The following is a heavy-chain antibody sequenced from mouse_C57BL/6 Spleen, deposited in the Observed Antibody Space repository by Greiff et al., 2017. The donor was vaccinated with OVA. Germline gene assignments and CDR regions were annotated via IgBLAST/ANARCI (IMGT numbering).Heavy chain of an antibody. V-gene: IGHV1-4*01. CDR1: GYTFTSYT. Sequence: VQGVESGAELARPGASVKMSCKASGYTFTSYTMHWVKQRPGQGLEWIGYINPSSGYTKYNQKFKDKATLTADKSSSTAYMQLSSLTSEDSAVYYCARSSDYDVRGNAMDYWGQGTSVTVSS. CDR2: INPSSGYT. J-gene: IGHJ4*01. CDR3: ARSSDYDVRGNAMDY. D-gene: IGHD2-4*01.